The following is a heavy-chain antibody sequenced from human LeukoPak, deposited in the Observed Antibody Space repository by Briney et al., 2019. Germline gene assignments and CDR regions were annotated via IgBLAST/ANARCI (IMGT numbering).Heavy chain of an antibody. CDR1: GGTFSSYA. J-gene: IGHJ6*03. D-gene: IGHD2-2*01. CDR2: IIPIFGTA. V-gene: IGHV1-69*05. Sequence: ASVKVSCKASGGTFSSYAISWVRQAPGQGLEWMGGIIPIFGTANYAQKFQGRVTITTDESTSTAYMELSSLRSEDTAVYYCARTAVKYCSSTSCSYYYYYMDVWGKGTTVTVSS. CDR3: ARTAVKYCSSTSCSYYYYYMDV.